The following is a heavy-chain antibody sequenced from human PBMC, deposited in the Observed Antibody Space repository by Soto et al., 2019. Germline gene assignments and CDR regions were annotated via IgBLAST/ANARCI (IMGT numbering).Heavy chain of an antibody. J-gene: IGHJ4*02. CDR2: ISAYNGNT. Sequence: ASVKVSCKASGYTFTSYGISWVRQAPGQGLEWMGWISAYNGNTNYTQKLQGRVTMTTDTSTSTAYMELRSLRSDDTAVYYCASSPRTYSYGRRPFDYWGQGTLVTVSS. CDR1: GYTFTSYG. D-gene: IGHD5-18*01. V-gene: IGHV1-18*01. CDR3: ASSPRTYSYGRRPFDY.